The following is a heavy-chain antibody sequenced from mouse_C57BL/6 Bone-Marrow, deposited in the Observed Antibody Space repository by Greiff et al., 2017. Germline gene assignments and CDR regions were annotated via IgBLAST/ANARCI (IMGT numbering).Heavy chain of an antibody. Sequence: VQLQQSDAELVKPGASVKISCKVSGYTFTDHTIHWMKQRPEQGLEWIGYIYPRDGSTKYNEKFKGQATLTADKSSSTAYMQLNSLTSEYSAVYFCARGFITTVVATPWFAYWGQGTLVTVSA. V-gene: IGHV1-78*01. CDR3: ARGFITTVVATPWFAY. D-gene: IGHD1-1*01. J-gene: IGHJ3*01. CDR2: IYPRDGST. CDR1: GYTFTDHT.